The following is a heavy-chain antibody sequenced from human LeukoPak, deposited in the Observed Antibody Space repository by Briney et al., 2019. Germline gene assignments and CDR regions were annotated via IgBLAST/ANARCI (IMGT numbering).Heavy chain of an antibody. CDR3: ARDLIAAAGLFDY. V-gene: IGHV4-59*01. J-gene: IGHJ4*02. CDR2: IYYSGST. CDR1: GGSISSYY. D-gene: IGHD6-13*01. Sequence: SETLSLTCTVSGGSISSYYWSWIRQPSGKGLEWIGYIYYSGSTNYNPSLKSRVTISVDTSKNQFSLKLSSVTAADTAVYYCARDLIAAAGLFDYWGQGTLVTVSS.